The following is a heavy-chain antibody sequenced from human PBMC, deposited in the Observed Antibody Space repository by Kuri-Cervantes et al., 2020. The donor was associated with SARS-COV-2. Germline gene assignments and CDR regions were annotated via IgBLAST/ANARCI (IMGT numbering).Heavy chain of an antibody. J-gene: IGHJ4*02. D-gene: IGHD2-2*01. CDR2: ISSSGSTI. Sequence: GESLKISCAASGFTFSDYYMSWIRQAPGKGLEWVSYISSSGSTIYYADSVKGRFTISRDNAKNSLYLQMNSLRAEDTAVYYCAREGDIVVVPAVYFDYWGQRTLVTVSS. CDR1: GFTFSDYY. V-gene: IGHV3-11*04. CDR3: AREGDIVVVPAVYFDY.